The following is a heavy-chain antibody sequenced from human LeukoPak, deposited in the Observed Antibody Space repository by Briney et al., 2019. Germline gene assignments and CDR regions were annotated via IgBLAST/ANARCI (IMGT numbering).Heavy chain of an antibody. CDR3: AKYGNSGWVIDN. J-gene: IGHJ4*02. Sequence: SETLSLTCTASGGSIGSDYWTWIRQPPGKGLEYIGYIYYTGATNYNPSLKSRVTISVDTSKNQFSLKLSSVTAADTAVYFCAKYGNSGWVIDNWGQGTLVTVSS. CDR1: GGSIGSDY. D-gene: IGHD6-19*01. CDR2: IYYTGAT. V-gene: IGHV4-59*08.